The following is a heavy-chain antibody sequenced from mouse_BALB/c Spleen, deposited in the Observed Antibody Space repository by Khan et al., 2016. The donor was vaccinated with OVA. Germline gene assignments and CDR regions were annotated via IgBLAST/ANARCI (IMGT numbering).Heavy chain of an antibody. D-gene: IGHD2-10*02. J-gene: IGHJ1*01. CDR2: INTHSGVP. Sequence: QIQLVQSGPELKKPGETVRISCKASGYTFTTAGMQWVQKMPGKGLKWIGWINTHSGVPKYAEDFKGRFAFSFETSANTANLQITSLKNEDTATYFCASGYGCGWYFDVWGEGTTVTVSS. CDR3: ASGYGCGWYFDV. CDR1: GYTFTTAG. V-gene: IGHV9-4*02.